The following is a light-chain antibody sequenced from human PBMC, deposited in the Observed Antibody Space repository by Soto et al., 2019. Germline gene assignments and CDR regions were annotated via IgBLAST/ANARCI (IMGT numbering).Light chain of an antibody. V-gene: IGKV1-6*01. CDR2: GAS. Sequence: AVQMTQSPSSLSASVGDRVTITCRASQGIRTDLGWYQQTPGKAPKLLISGASSLQSGVPSRFSGSGSGADFTLTISSLQPEDSATYYCQKYNSAPLTFGGGTKVDIK. J-gene: IGKJ4*01. CDR1: QGIRTD. CDR3: QKYNSAPLT.